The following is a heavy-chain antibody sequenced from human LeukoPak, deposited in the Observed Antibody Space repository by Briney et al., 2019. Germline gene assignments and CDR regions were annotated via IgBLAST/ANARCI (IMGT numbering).Heavy chain of an antibody. CDR1: GFIFSNYA. CDR2: ISGNGAGT. CDR3: ARDGVLMNRKFYFDS. D-gene: IGHD3-10*01. V-gene: IGHV3-23*01. J-gene: IGHJ4*02. Sequence: GGSLRLYCAASGFIFSNYAMTWVRQAPGKGLEWVSTISGNGAGTYFADSVKGRFTISRDNFNNTLYLQMDSLRAEDTAVYFCARDGVLMNRKFYFDSWGQGTLVTVFS.